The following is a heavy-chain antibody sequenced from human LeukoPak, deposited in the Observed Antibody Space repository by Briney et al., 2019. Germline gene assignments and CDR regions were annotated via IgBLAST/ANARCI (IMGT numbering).Heavy chain of an antibody. D-gene: IGHD6-13*01. CDR3: ARVYYSNSYDYWYFDL. V-gene: IGHV4-59*01. J-gene: IGHJ2*01. Sequence: SETLSLTCTVSGGSIRSYYWSWIRQPPGKGLEWSEYIYYSGSTNYNPSLKSRVTISVDTSKNQFSLKLSSVTAADTAVYYCARVYYSNSYDYWYFDLWGRGTLVTVSS. CDR1: GGSIRSYY. CDR2: IYYSGST.